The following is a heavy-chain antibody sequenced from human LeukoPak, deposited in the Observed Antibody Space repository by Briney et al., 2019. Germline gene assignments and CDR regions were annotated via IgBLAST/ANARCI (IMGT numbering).Heavy chain of an antibody. CDR1: GFTFSSYD. J-gene: IGHJ4*02. CDR2: ISGSGGSP. V-gene: IGHV3-23*01. Sequence: GGSLRLSCAASGFTFSSYDMNWVRQAPGKGLEWVSSISGSGGSPNYADSVKGRFTISRDNFKDTLYLQMNSLRAEDTAVYYCAKDLSYSSGWYFDYWGQGTLVTVSS. CDR3: AKDLSYSSGWYFDY. D-gene: IGHD6-19*01.